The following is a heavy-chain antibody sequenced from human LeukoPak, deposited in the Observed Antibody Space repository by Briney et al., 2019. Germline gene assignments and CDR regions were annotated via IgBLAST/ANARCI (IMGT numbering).Heavy chain of an antibody. J-gene: IGHJ4*02. CDR3: AKGRDSSSWLDYFDY. CDR1: GFTFSSYG. V-gene: IGHV3-30*18. CDR2: ISYDGSNK. Sequence: PGESLRLSCAASGFTFSSYGMHWVRQAPGKGLEWVAVISYDGSNKYYADSVKGRFTISRDNSKNTLYLQMNSLRAEDTAVYYCAKGRDSSSWLDYFDYWGQGTLVTVSS. D-gene: IGHD6-13*01.